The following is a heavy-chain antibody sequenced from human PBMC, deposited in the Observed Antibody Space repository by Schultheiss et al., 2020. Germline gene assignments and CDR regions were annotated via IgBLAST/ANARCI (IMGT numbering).Heavy chain of an antibody. D-gene: IGHD2-21*01. Sequence: SETLSLTCAVYGGSFRGYYWSLIRQPPGKGLEWIGEINHSGSTNYNPSLKSRVTISVDTSKNQFSLKVSSVTAADTAVYYCARIPKGSGAFDIWGQGTMVTVSS. CDR2: INHSGST. J-gene: IGHJ3*02. CDR1: GGSFRGYY. V-gene: IGHV4-34*01. CDR3: ARIPKGSGAFDI.